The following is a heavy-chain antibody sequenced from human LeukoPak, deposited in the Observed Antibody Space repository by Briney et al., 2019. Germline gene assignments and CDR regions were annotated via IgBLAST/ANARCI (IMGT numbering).Heavy chain of an antibody. CDR1: GYTFTSYA. V-gene: IGHV1-3*03. CDR2: INAGNGNT. CDR3: AREALYSSSSNYYYYMDV. J-gene: IGHJ6*03. D-gene: IGHD6-6*01. Sequence: AASVKVSCKASGYTFTSYAMHWVRQAPGQRLEWMGWINAGNGNTKYSQEFQGRVTITRDTSASTAYMELSSLRSEDMAVYYCAREALYSSSSNYYYYMDVWGKGTTVTVSS.